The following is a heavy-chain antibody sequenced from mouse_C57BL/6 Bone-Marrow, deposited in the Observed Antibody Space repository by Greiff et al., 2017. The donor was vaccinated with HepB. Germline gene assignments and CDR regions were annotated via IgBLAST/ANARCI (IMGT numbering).Heavy chain of an antibody. CDR3: AAPHYYGREPWFAY. J-gene: IGHJ3*01. Sequence: QVQLKQSGAELVKPGASVKLSCKASGYTFTSYWMHWVKQRPGRGLEWIGRIDPNSGGTKYNEKFKSKATLTVDKPSSTAYMQLSSLTSEDSAVYYCAAPHYYGREPWFAYWGQGTLVTVSA. CDR1: GYTFTSYW. D-gene: IGHD1-1*01. V-gene: IGHV1-72*01. CDR2: IDPNSGGT.